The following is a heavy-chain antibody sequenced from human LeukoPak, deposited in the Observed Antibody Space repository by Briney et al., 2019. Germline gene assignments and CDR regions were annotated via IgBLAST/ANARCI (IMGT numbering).Heavy chain of an antibody. CDR2: INAGGSTI. CDR3: ARDAYYYDSSGYRVAVSSFEY. D-gene: IGHD3-22*01. J-gene: IGHJ4*02. CDR1: GFTFSSYW. Sequence: GGSLRLSCAASGFTFSSYWMHWVRQAPGKGLEWVSYINAGGSTIYYADSVKGRFTISRDNAKNSLYLQMNSLRAEDTAVYYCARDAYYYDSSGYRVAVSSFEYWGQGTLVTVSS. V-gene: IGHV3-48*04.